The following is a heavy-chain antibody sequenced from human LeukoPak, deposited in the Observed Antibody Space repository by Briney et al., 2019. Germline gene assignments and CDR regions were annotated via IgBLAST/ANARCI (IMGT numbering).Heavy chain of an antibody. J-gene: IGHJ4*02. CDR2: IWYDGSNK. CDR3: ATLRSDSSGWYYFDY. V-gene: IGHV3-30*02. D-gene: IGHD6-19*01. Sequence: QSGGSLRLSCAASGFTFRNYGMHWVRQAPGKGLEWVALIWYDGSNKYYADSVKGRFTISRDNSKNMLYLQMNSLRTEDTAVYYCATLRSDSSGWYYFDYRGQGTLVTVSS. CDR1: GFTFRNYG.